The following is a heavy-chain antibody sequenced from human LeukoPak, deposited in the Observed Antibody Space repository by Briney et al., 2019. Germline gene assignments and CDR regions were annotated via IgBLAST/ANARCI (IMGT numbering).Heavy chain of an antibody. Sequence: GASVKVSCKTSGYPFRNYDINWVRQATGQGLEWMGWINPHSGKTGYAQKFQGRVTMTTDTSANTAYMDLSSLRSEDTAVYYCARGHSGLIDYWGQGTLVTVSS. V-gene: IGHV1-8*01. CDR2: INPHSGKT. CDR3: ARGHSGLIDY. CDR1: GYPFRNYD. J-gene: IGHJ4*02. D-gene: IGHD3-22*01.